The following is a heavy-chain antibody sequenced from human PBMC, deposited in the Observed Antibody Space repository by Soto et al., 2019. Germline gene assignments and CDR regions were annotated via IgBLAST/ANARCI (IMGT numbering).Heavy chain of an antibody. D-gene: IGHD3-16*01. J-gene: IGHJ4*02. CDR3: ARADPNASVGY. V-gene: IGHV4-59*11. CDR1: GVSMSSHY. CDR2: ISYSGST. Sequence: SETLSLTCTVSGVSMSSHYWTWLRQPPGKGLEWIGYISYSGSTYYNPSLKSRVTISADTSRNQFSLKLSSVIAAETAGYYYARADPNASVGYWGQGTLVTVSS.